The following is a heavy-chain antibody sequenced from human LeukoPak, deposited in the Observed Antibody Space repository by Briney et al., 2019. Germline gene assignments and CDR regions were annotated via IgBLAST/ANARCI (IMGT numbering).Heavy chain of an antibody. J-gene: IGHJ4*02. D-gene: IGHD4-17*01. CDR3: ARHLDDYGDANFDS. CDR1: GGSMNRYY. CDR2: VYYSGKT. V-gene: IGHV4-59*08. Sequence: SETLSLTCTVSGGSMNRYYWSWIRQPPGKGLEWMGYVYYSGKTKYNPSLKSRVTISVDTSKNHISLRLKSVTAADTAVYYCARHLDDYGDANFDSWGQGTLVTVSS.